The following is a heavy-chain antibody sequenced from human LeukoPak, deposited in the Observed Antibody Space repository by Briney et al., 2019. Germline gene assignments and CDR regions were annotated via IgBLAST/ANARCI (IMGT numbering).Heavy chain of an antibody. CDR2: ISGGGDIT. Sequence: GGSLRLSCAASGFNFANHAMSWVRQTAGKGLEWVSAISGGGDITYYADSVKGRFTISRDNSKDTLFLQMHSLRPGDTAVYYCARNNDMDVWGQGTTVVVSS. V-gene: IGHV3-23*01. J-gene: IGHJ6*02. CDR1: GFNFANHA. D-gene: IGHD1/OR15-1a*01. CDR3: ARNNDMDV.